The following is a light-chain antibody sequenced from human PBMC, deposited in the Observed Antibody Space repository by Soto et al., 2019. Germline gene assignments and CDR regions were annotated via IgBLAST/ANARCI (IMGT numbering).Light chain of an antibody. J-gene: IGLJ1*01. CDR3: GSWDSSVIGYV. Sequence: QSVMTQPPSVSAAPGEKVTISCSGGSSNIGGTSVSWYQQLPGTAPKLLIYDDNKRPSGIPDRFSGSKSGTSATLGITGFQTWDEADYYCGSWDSSVIGYVVGTGTK. CDR1: SSNIGGTS. CDR2: DDN. V-gene: IGLV1-51*01.